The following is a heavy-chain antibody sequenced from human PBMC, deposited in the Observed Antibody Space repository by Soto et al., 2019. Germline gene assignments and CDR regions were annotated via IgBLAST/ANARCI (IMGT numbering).Heavy chain of an antibody. CDR2: IYSSGTT. CDR3: ARGSPRGGFDP. V-gene: IGHV4-4*07. J-gene: IGHJ5*02. D-gene: IGHD3-10*01. Sequence: SETLSLTCSVSGDSISSWYWNWIRQTAGKGLEWIGRIYSSGTTNFSPSLKSRLTMSVDTSKNEISLRLTSVTAADTAVYYCARGSPRGGFDPWGQGTLVTVSS. CDR1: GDSISSWY.